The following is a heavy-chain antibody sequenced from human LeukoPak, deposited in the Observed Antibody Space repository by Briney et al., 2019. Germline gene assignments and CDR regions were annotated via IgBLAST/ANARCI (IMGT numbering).Heavy chain of an antibody. Sequence: ASVKVSCKASGYTFTGYYMHWVRQAPGQGLEWMGGIIPIFGTANYAQKFQGRVTITADESTSTAYMELSSLRSEDTAVYYCARNWGLNWYFDLWGRGTLVTVSS. CDR2: IIPIFGTA. J-gene: IGHJ2*01. D-gene: IGHD7-27*01. V-gene: IGHV1-69*13. CDR3: ARNWGLNWYFDL. CDR1: GYTFTGYY.